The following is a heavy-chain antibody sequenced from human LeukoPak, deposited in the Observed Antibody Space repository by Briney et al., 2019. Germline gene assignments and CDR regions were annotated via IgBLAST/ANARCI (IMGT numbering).Heavy chain of an antibody. CDR3: ARGIDY. V-gene: IGHV3-53*01. CDR1: GFSFSSYE. CDR2: IYTGGGR. J-gene: IGHJ4*02. Sequence: GGSLRLSCAASGFSFSSYEMNWVRQAPGKELEWVSVIYTGGGRYYADSVRGRFTISRDTSKNMVFLQMNSLRVEDTAVYYCARGIDYWGRGTLVTVSS.